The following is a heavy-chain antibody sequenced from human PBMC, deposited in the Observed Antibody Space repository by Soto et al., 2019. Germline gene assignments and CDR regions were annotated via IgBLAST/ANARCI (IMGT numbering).Heavy chain of an antibody. J-gene: IGHJ6*02. Sequence: ASVKVSCKASGFTFTSSAVQWVRQARGQSLEWIGWIVVGSGNTSYAQKFQERVTITRDMSTSTAYMELSSLRSEDTAVYYCAADEERVVCTNGVCYNYYGMDVWGQGTTVTVSS. D-gene: IGHD2-8*01. CDR1: GFTFTSSA. CDR3: AADEERVVCTNGVCYNYYGMDV. V-gene: IGHV1-58*01. CDR2: IVVGSGNT.